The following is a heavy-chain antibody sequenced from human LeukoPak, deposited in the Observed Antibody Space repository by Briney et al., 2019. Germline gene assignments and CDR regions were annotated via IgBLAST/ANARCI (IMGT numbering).Heavy chain of an antibody. J-gene: IGHJ4*02. V-gene: IGHV3-23*01. CDR2: VRGSGDRI. Sequence: GGSLRLSCAASGFTLSSSDARWVRHAPGKGREWVSAVRGSGDRIDYADSVKGRFTISRDNSKDTLFLQMSSLIAEDTAVFFCATGPPFDNWGQGTLVTVST. CDR1: GFTLSSSD. CDR3: ATGPPFDN.